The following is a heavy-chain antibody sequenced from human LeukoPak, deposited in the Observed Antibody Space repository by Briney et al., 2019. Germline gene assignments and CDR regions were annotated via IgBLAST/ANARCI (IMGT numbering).Heavy chain of an antibody. D-gene: IGHD3-9*01. CDR1: GGSISNYY. CDR3: ARVRPRYFDWLDAFDI. CDR2: VYYSGNI. J-gene: IGHJ3*02. Sequence: SETLSLTCTVSGGSISNYYWSWIRQPPGKGLEWIGYVYYSGNINYNSSLKSRVTISVDTSKNQFSLKLSSVTAADTAVYYCARVRPRYFDWLDAFDIWGQGTMVTVSS. V-gene: IGHV4-59*01.